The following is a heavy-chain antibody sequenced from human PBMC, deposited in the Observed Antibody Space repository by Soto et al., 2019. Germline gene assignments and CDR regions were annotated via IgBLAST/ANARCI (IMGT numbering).Heavy chain of an antibody. CDR2: IDASGST. CDR3: AREPRPDYYDPAGGEDAFDI. CDR1: DGSISTYY. Sequence: PSETLSLTCTVSDGSISTYYCNWIRQPAGKGLEWIGRIDASGSTDYDPSLKSRVTMSVDTSKNQFSLRSSSVTAADTAVYYCAREPRPDYYDPAGGEDAFDIWGQGTMVTVSS. D-gene: IGHD3-22*01. J-gene: IGHJ3*02. V-gene: IGHV4-4*07.